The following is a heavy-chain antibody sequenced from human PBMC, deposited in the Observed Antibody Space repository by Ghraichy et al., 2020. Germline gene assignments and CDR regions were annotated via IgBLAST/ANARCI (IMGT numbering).Heavy chain of an antibody. CDR1: GGSINSANYS. Sequence: SETLSLTCAVSGGSINSANYSWSWIRQPPGKGLEWIGYIYSSGATYYNSSLKGRVTISADGSKNQISLKLSSVTAADMAVYYCARAPYNDDGFYDDGFDTWGQGTKVTVSS. D-gene: IGHD3-22*01. J-gene: IGHJ3*02. CDR3: ARAPYNDDGFYDDGFDT. CDR2: IYSSGAT. V-gene: IGHV4-30-2*01.